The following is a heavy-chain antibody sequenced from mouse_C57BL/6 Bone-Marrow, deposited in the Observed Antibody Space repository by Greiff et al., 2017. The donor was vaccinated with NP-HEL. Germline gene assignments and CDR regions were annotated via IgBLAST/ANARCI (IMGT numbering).Heavy chain of an antibody. CDR3: TRESGNSYGEYYAMDY. Sequence: QVQLQQSGAELVRPGASVTLSCKASGYTFTDYEMHWVKQTPVHGLEWIGAIDPETGGTAYNQTFKGKAILTADKSSSTAYMELRSLTSEDSAVYYCTRESGNSYGEYYAMDYWGQGTSVTVSS. V-gene: IGHV1-15*01. D-gene: IGHD2-13*01. CDR2: IDPETGGT. CDR1: GYTFTDYE. J-gene: IGHJ4*01.